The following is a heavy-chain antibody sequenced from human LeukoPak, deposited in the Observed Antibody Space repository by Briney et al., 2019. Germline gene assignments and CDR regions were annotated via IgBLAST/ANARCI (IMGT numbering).Heavy chain of an antibody. D-gene: IGHD6-13*01. CDR2: IYTSGST. V-gene: IGHV4-61*02. J-gene: IGHJ6*02. CDR1: GGSISSGSYY. Sequence: SETLSLTCTVSGGSISSGSYYWSWIRQPAGKGLEWIGRIYTSGSTNYNPPLKSRVTISVDTSKNQFSLKLSSVTAADTAVYYCARDSPNGIAAAGSYYYHGMDVWGQETTVTVSS. CDR3: ARDSPNGIAAAGSYYYHGMDV.